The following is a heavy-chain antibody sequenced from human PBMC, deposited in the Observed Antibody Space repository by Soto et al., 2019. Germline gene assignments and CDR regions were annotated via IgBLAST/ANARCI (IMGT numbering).Heavy chain of an antibody. CDR2: IGSRGSPI. CDR1: GFTFSDYF. J-gene: IGHJ4*02. D-gene: IGHD6-6*01. V-gene: IGHV3-11*01. Sequence: VHLVDSGGGLVKPGGSLRLSCAASGFTFSDYFMTWIRQAPGKGLEWVSDIGSRGSPIYYVGSVKGRFTISRDNAKDSLYLHMNSLRAEDTAVYYCARVSSSSLFDYWGQGTLVTVSS. CDR3: ARVSSSSLFDY.